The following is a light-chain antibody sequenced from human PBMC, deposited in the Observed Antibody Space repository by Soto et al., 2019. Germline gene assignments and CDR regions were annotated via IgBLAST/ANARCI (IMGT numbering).Light chain of an antibody. V-gene: IGLV2-14*01. Sequence: QSALTQPASVSWSPGQSITISCSGTSNDVGGYDYVSWYQQHPGKAPKLVIYEVSNRPSWVSNRFSGSKSGNTASLTISGLQPEDEADYYCNSYTSSYTLVFGGGTKLTVL. J-gene: IGLJ2*01. CDR2: EVS. CDR3: NSYTSSYTLV. CDR1: SNDVGGYDY.